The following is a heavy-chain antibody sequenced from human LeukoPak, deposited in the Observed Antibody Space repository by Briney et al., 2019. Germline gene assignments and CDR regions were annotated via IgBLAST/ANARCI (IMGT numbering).Heavy chain of an antibody. J-gene: IGHJ4*02. CDR3: ARETVVHCSSTSCPIGY. V-gene: IGHV3-11*01. Sequence: GGSLRLSCAASGFTFSDYYMSWIRQAPGKGLEWVSYISSSGSTIYYADSVKGRFTISRDNSKNTLYLQMNSLRAEDTAVYYCARETVVHCSSTSCPIGYWGQGTLVTVSS. CDR2: ISSSGSTI. D-gene: IGHD2-2*01. CDR1: GFTFSDYY.